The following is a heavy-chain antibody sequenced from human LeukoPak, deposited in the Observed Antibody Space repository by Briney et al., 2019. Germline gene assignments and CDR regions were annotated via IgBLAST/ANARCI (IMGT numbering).Heavy chain of an antibody. Sequence: GGSLRLSCAASGFIFNNYGMHWVRQAPGKGLEWVAVISYDGSNEYYADSVKGRFTMSRDNSKNTLYLEMNSLRAEDTAVYYCARENGSGIPDYWGQGTLVTVSS. J-gene: IGHJ4*02. CDR1: GFIFNNYG. CDR3: ARENGSGIPDY. D-gene: IGHD3-10*01. V-gene: IGHV3-30*03. CDR2: ISYDGSNE.